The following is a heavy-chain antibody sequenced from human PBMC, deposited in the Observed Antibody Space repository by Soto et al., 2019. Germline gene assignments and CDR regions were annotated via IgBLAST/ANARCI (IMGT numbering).Heavy chain of an antibody. Sequence: QVQLVQSGAEVKKPGSSVKVSCKASGGTFSSYAISWVRQAPGQGLEWMGGIIPIFGTANYAQKFQGRVTMTADESTSTAYMELSSLRSEDTAVYYCARVVGYCISTSCKSYYYYGMDVWGQGTTVTVSS. CDR3: ARVVGYCISTSCKSYYYYGMDV. V-gene: IGHV1-69*12. CDR2: IIPIFGTA. J-gene: IGHJ6*02. D-gene: IGHD2-2*01. CDR1: GGTFSSYA.